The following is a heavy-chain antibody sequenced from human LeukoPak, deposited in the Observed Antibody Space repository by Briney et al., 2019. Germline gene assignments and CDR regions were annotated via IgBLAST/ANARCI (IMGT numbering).Heavy chain of an antibody. D-gene: IGHD3-10*01. CDR2: INHSGST. V-gene: IGHV4-34*01. J-gene: IGHJ6*03. CDR1: GGSFSGYY. Sequence: SETLSLTCAVYGGSFSGYYWSWIRQPPGKGLEWIGEINHSGSTNYNPSLKSRVTISVDTSKNQFSLKLSSVTAADTAVYYCARLTVRGAYYYYYYMDVWGKGTTVTVSS. CDR3: ARLTVRGAYYYYYYMDV.